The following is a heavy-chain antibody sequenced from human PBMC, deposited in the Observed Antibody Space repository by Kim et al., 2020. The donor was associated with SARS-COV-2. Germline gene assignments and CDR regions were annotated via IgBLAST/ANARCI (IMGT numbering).Heavy chain of an antibody. Sequence: GGSLRLSCAASGFTFSNAWMSWVRQAPGKGLEWVGRIKSKTDGGTTDYAAPVKGRFTISRDDSKNTLYLQMNSLKTEDTAVYYCTTRGTGRGYYYYGMDVWGQGTTVTVSS. D-gene: IGHD3-10*01. CDR2: IKSKTDGGTT. CDR3: TTRGTGRGYYYYGMDV. CDR1: GFTFSNAW. J-gene: IGHJ6*02. V-gene: IGHV3-15*01.